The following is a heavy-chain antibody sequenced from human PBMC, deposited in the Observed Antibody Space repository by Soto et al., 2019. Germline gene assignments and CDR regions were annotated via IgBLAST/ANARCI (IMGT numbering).Heavy chain of an antibody. CDR1: GFTFTNYW. Sequence: GGSLRLSCAASGFTFTNYWMHWVRQVPGKGLVWVSRIYCVGTGTSYSYSVRGRFTISIDNAENMLYLQMNSLRAEDTAVYYCAKHLIGGRPQSPFHXWGQATQVTVSX. D-gene: IGHD3-22*01. CDR3: AKHLIGGRPQSPFHX. J-gene: IGHJ4*02. CDR2: IYCVGTGT. V-gene: IGHV3-74*01.